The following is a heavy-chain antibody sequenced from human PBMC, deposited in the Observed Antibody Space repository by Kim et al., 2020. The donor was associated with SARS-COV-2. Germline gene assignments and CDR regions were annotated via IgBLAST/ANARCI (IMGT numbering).Heavy chain of an antibody. J-gene: IGHJ6*02. D-gene: IGHD2-2*02. CDR2: ISSSSSTI. V-gene: IGHV3-48*02. Sequence: GGSLRLSCAASGFTFSSYSMNWVRQAPGKGLEWVSYISSSSSTIYYADSVKGRFTISRDNAKNSLYLQMNSLRDEDTAVYYCARGENQLLYGAEGMDVWGQGTTVTVSS. CDR3: ARGENQLLYGAEGMDV. CDR1: GFTFSSYS.